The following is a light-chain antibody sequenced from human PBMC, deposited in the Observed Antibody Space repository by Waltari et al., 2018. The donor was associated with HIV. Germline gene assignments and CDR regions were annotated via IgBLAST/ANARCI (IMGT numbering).Light chain of an antibody. CDR3: QQYNSFSQA. CDR2: QTA. CDR1: PYISTW. J-gene: IGKJ1*01. Sequence: DIEVTQSPSTLSASVRATVSVTCRTDPYISTWLAWYQQRPGKAPKLPNYQTAILESGVPSRFSGRGSGTEFTLTISSLQPDDFATYYCQQYNSFSQAFGQGTKVEL. V-gene: IGKV1-5*03.